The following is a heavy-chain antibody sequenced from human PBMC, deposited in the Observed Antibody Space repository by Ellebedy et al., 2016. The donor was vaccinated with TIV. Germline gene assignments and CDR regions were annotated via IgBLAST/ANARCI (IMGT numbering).Heavy chain of an antibody. CDR3: ARDPSSGWFDY. D-gene: IGHD6-19*01. CDR2: TYYSGST. V-gene: IGHV4-59*01. Sequence: SETLSLTXTVSGGSISSYYWSWIRQPPGKGLEWIGYTYYSGSTNYNPSLKSRVTISVDTSKNQFSLKLSSVTAADTAVYYCARDPSSGWFDYWGQGTLVTVSS. J-gene: IGHJ4*02. CDR1: GGSISSYY.